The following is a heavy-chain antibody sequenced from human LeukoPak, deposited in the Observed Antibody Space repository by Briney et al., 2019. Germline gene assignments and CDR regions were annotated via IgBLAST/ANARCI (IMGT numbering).Heavy chain of an antibody. CDR1: GYTFTGHY. Sequence: GASVKVSCKASGYTFTGHYMHWVRQAPGQGLEWMGWINPNSGGTNYAQKFQGRVTMTRDTSISTAYMELSRLRSDDTAVYYCARDRRDGYNFYDYWGQGTLVTVSS. CDR3: ARDRRDGYNFYDY. CDR2: INPNSGGT. J-gene: IGHJ4*02. D-gene: IGHD5-24*01. V-gene: IGHV1-2*02.